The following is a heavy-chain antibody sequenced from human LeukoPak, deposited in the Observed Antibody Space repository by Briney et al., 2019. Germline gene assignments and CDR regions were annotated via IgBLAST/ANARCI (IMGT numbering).Heavy chain of an antibody. CDR2: INPNSGGT. D-gene: IGHD3-22*01. CDR1: GYTFTGYY. CDR3: ARGSYYDSSGYYYLDY. Sequence: ASVKVSCKASGYTFTGYYMHWVRQAPGQGLEWMGWINPNSGGTNYAQKFQGRVTMTRDTSISTAYMELSRLRSDDTAVYYCARGSYYDSSGYYYLDYWGQGTLVTVSS. J-gene: IGHJ4*02. V-gene: IGHV1-2*02.